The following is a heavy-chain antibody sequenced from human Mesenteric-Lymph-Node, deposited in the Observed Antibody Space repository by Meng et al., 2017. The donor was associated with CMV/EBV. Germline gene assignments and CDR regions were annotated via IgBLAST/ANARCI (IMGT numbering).Heavy chain of an antibody. V-gene: IGHV3-20*04. Sequence: GESLKISCAASGFSFDDYAMSWVRQAPGKGLEWVSGIHWTGGSTDYADSVKGRFTMSRDDAKSSLYLQMNSLRAEDTAFYYCARDMQDYFDLWGQGTLVTVSS. CDR3: ARDMQDYFDL. CDR2: IHWTGGST. J-gene: IGHJ4*02. D-gene: IGHD2-2*01. CDR1: GFSFDDYA.